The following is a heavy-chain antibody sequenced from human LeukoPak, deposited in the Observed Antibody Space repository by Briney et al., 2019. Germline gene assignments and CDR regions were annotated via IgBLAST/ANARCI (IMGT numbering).Heavy chain of an antibody. D-gene: IGHD1-26*01. V-gene: IGHV3-74*01. CDR1: GFTFTNYW. CDR3: ARTASYSGNYYGYFQY. J-gene: IGHJ1*01. CDR2: INTDGSTT. Sequence: GGSLRLSCAASGFTFTNYWMHWGRQAPGKGLVWVSRINTDGSTTNYADSVKGRFTISRDIAKNTLYLQMNSLTAEDTAVYYCARTASYSGNYYGYFQYWGQGALVTVSS.